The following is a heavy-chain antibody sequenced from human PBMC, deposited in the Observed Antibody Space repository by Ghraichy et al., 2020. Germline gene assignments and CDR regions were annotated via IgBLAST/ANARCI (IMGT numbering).Heavy chain of an antibody. D-gene: IGHD3-10*01. CDR1: GFTFSSHS. Sequence: LSLTCAASGFTFSSHSMNWVRQAPGKGLEWVSYISSSSSTIYYADSVKGRFTISRDNAKNSLYLQMNSLRDEDTAVYYCARSNYYGSGGYDYYYGMDVWGQGTTVTVSS. V-gene: IGHV3-48*02. CDR3: ARSNYYGSGGYDYYYGMDV. J-gene: IGHJ6*02. CDR2: ISSSSSTI.